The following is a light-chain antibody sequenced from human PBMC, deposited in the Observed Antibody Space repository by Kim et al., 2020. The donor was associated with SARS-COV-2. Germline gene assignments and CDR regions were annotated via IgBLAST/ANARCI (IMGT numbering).Light chain of an antibody. CDR3: QQADTFPLT. V-gene: IGKV1-12*01. CDR2: AAS. Sequence: SAAVGDRVTITCRASKGIRTFLAWYQQRPGKAPRLLIYAASSLHSGVPSRFSGSGSGTRFTLTISSLQPEDFGTYYCQQADTFPLTFGQGTKLEI. CDR1: KGIRTF. J-gene: IGKJ2*01.